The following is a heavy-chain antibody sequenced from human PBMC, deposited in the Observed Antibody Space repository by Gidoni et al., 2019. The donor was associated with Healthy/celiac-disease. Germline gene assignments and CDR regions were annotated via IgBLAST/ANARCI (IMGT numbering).Heavy chain of an antibody. J-gene: IGHJ4*02. Sequence: QITLKESGPTLVKPTQTLTLTCTFSGFSLSTSGVGVGWIRQPPGKALEWLALIYWNDDKRYSPSLKSRLTITKDTSKTQVFLTMTNMDPVDTATYYCAHIPTAYGSVELRADYFDYWGQGTLVTVSS. CDR2: IYWNDDK. V-gene: IGHV2-5*01. D-gene: IGHD3-10*01. CDR3: AHIPTAYGSVELRADYFDY. CDR1: GFSLSTSGVG.